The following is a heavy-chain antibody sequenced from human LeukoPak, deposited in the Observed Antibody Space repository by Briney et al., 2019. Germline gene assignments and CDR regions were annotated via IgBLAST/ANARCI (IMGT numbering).Heavy chain of an antibody. J-gene: IGHJ4*02. V-gene: IGHV1-18*01. Sequence: ASVKVSCKASGYTFTSYGISWVRQAPGQGLEWMGWISAYNGNTNYAQKLQGRVTMTTDTSTSTVYMEVSSLRSEDTAVYYCARDSYDSSGYYSNLPGNFDYWGQGTLVTVSS. D-gene: IGHD3-22*01. CDR2: ISAYNGNT. CDR3: ARDSYDSSGYYSNLPGNFDY. CDR1: GYTFTSYG.